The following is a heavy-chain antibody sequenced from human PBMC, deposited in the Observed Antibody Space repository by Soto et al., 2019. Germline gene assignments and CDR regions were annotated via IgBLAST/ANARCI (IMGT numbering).Heavy chain of an antibody. CDR3: ARGQVFRYFDWLSTPDY. CDR2: ISSSSSYI. V-gene: IGHV3-21*01. J-gene: IGHJ4*02. CDR1: GFTFSSYS. Sequence: EVQLVESGGGLVKPGGSLRLSCAASGFTFSSYSMNWVRQAPGKGLEWVSSISSSSSYIYYADSVKGRFTISRDNAKNSLYLQMNSLRAEDTAVYYCARGQVFRYFDWLSTPDYCGQGTLVTVSS. D-gene: IGHD3-9*01.